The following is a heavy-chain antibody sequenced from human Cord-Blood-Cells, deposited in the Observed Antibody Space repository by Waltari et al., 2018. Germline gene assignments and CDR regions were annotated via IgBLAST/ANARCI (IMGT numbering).Heavy chain of an antibody. J-gene: IGHJ3*02. CDR2: IYHSGRT. V-gene: IGHV4-4*02. CDR3: ARALYAFDI. Sequence: QVQLQESGPGLVKPSGTLSLTCAVSGGSISSSNWWSWVRQPPGKGLGWIGEIYHSGRTNYHPSLKIRVTISVDKSKNQFSLKLSSVTAADTAVYYCARALYAFDIWGQGTMVTVSS. CDR1: GGSISSSNW.